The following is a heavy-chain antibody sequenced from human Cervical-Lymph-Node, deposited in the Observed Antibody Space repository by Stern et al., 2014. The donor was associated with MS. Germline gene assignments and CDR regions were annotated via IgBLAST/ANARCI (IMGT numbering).Heavy chain of an antibody. CDR2: IVISSSTI. D-gene: IGHD4-17*01. V-gene: IGHV3-48*02. J-gene: IGHJ4*02. CDR3: ARDAHGDSDY. CDR1: GFTFSNYG. Sequence: EVQLVESGGGLVQPGGSLRLSCAASGFTFSNYGMNWVRQAPGKGLEWISYIVISSSTIYYADSVKGRFTIARDNAKNSLYLQMNSLRDEDTAVYYCARDAHGDSDYWGQGTLVTVSS.